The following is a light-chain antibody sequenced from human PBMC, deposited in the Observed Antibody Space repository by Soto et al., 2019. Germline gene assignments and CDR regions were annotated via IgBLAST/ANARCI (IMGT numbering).Light chain of an antibody. CDR2: EVN. CDR3: AAWDDSLGGPYV. CDR1: SSDVGGYNY. J-gene: IGLJ1*01. Sequence: QSVLTQPPSASGSPGQSVAISCTGTSSDVGGYNYVSWYQQHPGKAPKLMIYEVNKRPSGVPDRFSGSKSGTSASLAISGLRSEDDGDYYCAAWDDSLGGPYVFGTGPKVTVL. V-gene: IGLV2-8*01.